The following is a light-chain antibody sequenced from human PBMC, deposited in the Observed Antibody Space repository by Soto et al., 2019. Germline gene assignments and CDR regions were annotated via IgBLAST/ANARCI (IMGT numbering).Light chain of an antibody. CDR2: ESV. CDR1: QSLLHSDGETY. V-gene: IGKV2D-29*01. CDR3: MQSIELPYT. J-gene: IGKJ2*01. Sequence: DVVMTQTPLSLSVTPGQPASISCRSTQSLLHSDGETYLYWYLQRPGQPPQRLISESVNRFSGVSPRVSGSGSGTDFTLKISRVEAEDVGVYYCMQSIELPYTFGQGTKLEIK.